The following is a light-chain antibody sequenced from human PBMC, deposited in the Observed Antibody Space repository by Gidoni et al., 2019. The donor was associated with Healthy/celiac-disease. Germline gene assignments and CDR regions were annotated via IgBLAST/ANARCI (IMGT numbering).Light chain of an antibody. V-gene: IGKV1-5*03. CDR3: QQYNSYLYT. CDR2: KAS. Sequence: DIQMTQSPSTLSASVGDRVTITCRASQSISSWLAWYQQKPGKAPKLLIYKASSLESGVPSRFSGSGSGTEFTLTISRLQPDDFETYYCQQYNSYLYTFGQGTKLEIK. CDR1: QSISSW. J-gene: IGKJ2*01.